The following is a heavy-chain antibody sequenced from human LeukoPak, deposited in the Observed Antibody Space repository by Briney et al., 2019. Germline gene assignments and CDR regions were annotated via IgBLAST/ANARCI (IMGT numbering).Heavy chain of an antibody. CDR3: ARGTTNYYDSSGYPMDV. V-gene: IGHV1-18*01. CDR1: GYTFTSYG. CDR2: ISAYNGNT. Sequence: ASVKVSCKASGYTFTSYGISWVRQAPGQGLEWMGWISAYNGNTNYAQKLQGRVTMTTDTSTSTAYMELRSLRSDDTAVYYCARGTTNYYDSSGYPMDVWGQGTTVTVSS. J-gene: IGHJ6*02. D-gene: IGHD3-22*01.